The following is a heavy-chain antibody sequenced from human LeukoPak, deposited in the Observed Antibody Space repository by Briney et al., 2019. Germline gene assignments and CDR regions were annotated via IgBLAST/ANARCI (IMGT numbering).Heavy chain of an antibody. V-gene: IGHV4-34*01. D-gene: IGHD6-19*01. CDR2: INHSGST. J-gene: IGHJ4*02. CDR1: GGSFSGYY. Sequence: SETLSLTCAVYGGSFSGYYWSCIRQLPGKGLEWIGEINHSGSTNYNPSLKSRVTISVDTSKNQFSLKLSSVTAADTAVYYCARVLSSGWPDYWGQGTLVTVSS. CDR3: ARVLSSGWPDY.